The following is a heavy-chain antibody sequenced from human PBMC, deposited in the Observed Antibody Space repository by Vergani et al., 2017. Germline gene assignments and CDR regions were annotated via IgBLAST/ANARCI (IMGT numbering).Heavy chain of an antibody. D-gene: IGHD3-10*01. V-gene: IGHV4-38-2*01. Sequence: QVDLQESRPGLVKSSETLSLNCAVSGYSVGSGYYWGWIRQPPGRGLEWIGCVHRTVNTYYTSSLRSRATISRDTSKNQFSLRLTSVTAAETAVYYCARQNPYGSAHVDFWGRGVLVTVSA. CDR2: VHRTVNT. CDR1: GYSVGSGYY. J-gene: IGHJ4*02. CDR3: ARQNPYGSAHVDF.